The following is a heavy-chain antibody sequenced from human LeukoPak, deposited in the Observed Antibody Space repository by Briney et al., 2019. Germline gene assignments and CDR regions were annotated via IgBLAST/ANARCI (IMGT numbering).Heavy chain of an antibody. D-gene: IGHD4-17*01. J-gene: IGHJ3*02. CDR2: IYYSGST. CDR1: GGSISSSSYS. V-gene: IGHV4-39*07. CDR3: ARTVLLTVDAFDI. Sequence: SETLSLPCNASGGSISSSSYSWGWIRQPPGKGLARLLSIYYSGSTYYNPSLKSRVTILVDTSKNQFSLKLSSVTAADTAVYYCARTVLLTVDAFDIWGQGTMVTVSA.